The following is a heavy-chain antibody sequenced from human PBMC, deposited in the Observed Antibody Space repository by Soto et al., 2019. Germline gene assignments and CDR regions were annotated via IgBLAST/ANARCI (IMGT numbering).Heavy chain of an antibody. Sequence: SGFTFSSYAMHWVRQAPGKGLEWVAVISYDGSNKYYANSVKGRFTISRDNSKNTLYLQMGSLRAEDMAVYYCARVKYGDYSLDYWGQGTLVTVSS. CDR1: GFTFSSYA. D-gene: IGHD4-17*01. CDR2: ISYDGSNK. J-gene: IGHJ4*02. V-gene: IGHV3-30-3*02. CDR3: ARVKYGDYSLDY.